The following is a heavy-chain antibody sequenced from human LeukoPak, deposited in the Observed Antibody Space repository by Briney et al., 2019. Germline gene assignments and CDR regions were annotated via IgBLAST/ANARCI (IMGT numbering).Heavy chain of an antibody. CDR1: GASISSYY. CDR3: AKGRASHEY. J-gene: IGHJ4*02. D-gene: IGHD3-16*01. Sequence: SETLSLTCTVSGASISSYYWSWIRQPPGKGLEWIGAIYYSGTTNYNPSLKSRVTISIDTSKNQFSLELTSVTAADTAVFYCAKGRASHEYWGQGILVTVSS. V-gene: IGHV4-59*01. CDR2: IYYSGTT.